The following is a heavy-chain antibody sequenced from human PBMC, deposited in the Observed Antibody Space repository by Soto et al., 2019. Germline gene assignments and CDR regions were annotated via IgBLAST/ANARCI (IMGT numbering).Heavy chain of an antibody. CDR3: ARVSGWGDWGFGY. V-gene: IGHV3-48*01. CDR2: ISSSSSTI. CDR1: GFTFSSYS. D-gene: IGHD6-19*01. Sequence: EVQLVESGGGLVQPGGSLRLSCAASGFTFSSYSMNWVRQAPGKGLEWVSYISSSSSTIYYADSVKGRFTISSDNAKNSLYLQMNSLRAEDTAVYYCARVSGWGDWGFGYWGQGTLVTVSS. J-gene: IGHJ4*02.